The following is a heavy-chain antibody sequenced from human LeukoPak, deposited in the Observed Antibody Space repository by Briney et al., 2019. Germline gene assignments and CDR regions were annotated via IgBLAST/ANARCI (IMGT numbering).Heavy chain of an antibody. D-gene: IGHD3-22*01. Sequence: SETLSLTCTVSGGSINNYYWSWIRQPPGEGLEWIGYIYYSGSSSYNPSLKSRVTISVDTSKNQFSLKLSSVTAADTAIYYCARRLYDSSGYYLDYWGQGTLVTVSS. CDR3: ARRLYDSSGYYLDY. CDR1: GGSINNYY. J-gene: IGHJ4*02. V-gene: IGHV4-59*01. CDR2: IYYSGSS.